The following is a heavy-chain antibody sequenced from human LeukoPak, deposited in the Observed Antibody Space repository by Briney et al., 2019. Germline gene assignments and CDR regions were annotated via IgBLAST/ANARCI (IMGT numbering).Heavy chain of an antibody. Sequence: SVKVSCKASGGTFSSYAISWVRQAPGQGLAWMGRIIPIFGTANYAQKFQGRVTITTDESTSTAYMELSSLRSEDTAVYYCARGGGAAPDAFDIWGQGTMVTVSS. CDR3: ARGGGAAPDAFDI. CDR1: GGTFSSYA. D-gene: IGHD2-15*01. CDR2: IIPIFGTA. J-gene: IGHJ3*02. V-gene: IGHV1-69*05.